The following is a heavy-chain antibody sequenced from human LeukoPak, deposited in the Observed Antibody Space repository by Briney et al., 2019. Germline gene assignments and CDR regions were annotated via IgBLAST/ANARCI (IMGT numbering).Heavy chain of an antibody. V-gene: IGHV3-30*02. J-gene: IGHJ3*02. CDR3: AKVQSPGNAFDI. Sequence: GGSLRLSCAASGFTFSSYGMHWVRQAPGKGLEWVAFIRYDESNKYYADSVKGRFTISRDNSKNTLYLQMNSLRAEDTAVYYCAKVQSPGNAFDIWGQGTMVTVSS. D-gene: IGHD3-10*01. CDR2: IRYDESNK. CDR1: GFTFSSYG.